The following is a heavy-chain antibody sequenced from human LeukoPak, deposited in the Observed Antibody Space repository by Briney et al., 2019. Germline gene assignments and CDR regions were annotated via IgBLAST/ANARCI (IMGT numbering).Heavy chain of an antibody. CDR1: GYTFTSYG. CDR2: ISGHNGHT. V-gene: IGHV1-18*04. J-gene: IGHJ4*02. CDR3: ASGPGLAVGGVFDY. D-gene: IGHD6-19*01. Sequence: ASVKVSCKASGYTFTSYGINWVRQAPGQGLEWMGWISGHNGHTNYVQKMQGRVTMTTDTSTTTAYMDLRKLTSDDTAVYYCASGPGLAVGGVFDYWGQGSLVTVSS.